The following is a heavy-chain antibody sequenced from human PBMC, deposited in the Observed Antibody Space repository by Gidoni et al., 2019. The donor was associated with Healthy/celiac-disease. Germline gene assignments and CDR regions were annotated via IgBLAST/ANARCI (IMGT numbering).Heavy chain of an antibody. CDR3: ARSAPEGFYYYMDV. Sequence: VQLQESSPGLVKPSQSLSLTCTVSSLSVTSGGYYWSWIRQHPGKGLEWLGYIYYSGSTYYNPALKSRVTISVDTSKNQFCLKLSSVTAADTAVYDWARSAPEGFYYYMDVWGKGTTVTVSS. V-gene: IGHV4-31*03. J-gene: IGHJ6*03. CDR2: IYYSGST. CDR1: SLSVTSGGYY.